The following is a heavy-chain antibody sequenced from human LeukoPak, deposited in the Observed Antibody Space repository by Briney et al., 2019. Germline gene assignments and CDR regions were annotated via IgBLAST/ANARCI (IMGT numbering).Heavy chain of an antibody. Sequence: SETLSLTCTVSGGSISNSHYYWGWIRQPPGKGLEWIGNIYYSGSTYYNSPLKSRVTISVDTSKNRFSLKLRSVTAADTAVYCCARYCSSTSCYRDAFDIWGQGTMVTVSS. V-gene: IGHV4-39*01. J-gene: IGHJ3*02. CDR3: ARYCSSTSCYRDAFDI. D-gene: IGHD2-2*01. CDR2: IYYSGST. CDR1: GGSISNSHYY.